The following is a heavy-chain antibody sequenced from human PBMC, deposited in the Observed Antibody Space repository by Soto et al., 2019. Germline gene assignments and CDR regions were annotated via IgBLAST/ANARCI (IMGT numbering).Heavy chain of an antibody. CDR1: GFTFSSYA. V-gene: IGHV3-30-3*01. D-gene: IGHD3-22*01. CDR3: ARGDSSGYYYMYGGHDY. CDR2: ISYDGSNK. Sequence: GGSLRLSCAASGFTFSSYAMHWVRQAPGKGLEWVAVISYDGSNKYYADSVKGRFTISRDNSKNTLYLQMNSLRAEDTAVYYCARGDSSGYYYMYGGHDYWGQGTLVTVSS. J-gene: IGHJ4*02.